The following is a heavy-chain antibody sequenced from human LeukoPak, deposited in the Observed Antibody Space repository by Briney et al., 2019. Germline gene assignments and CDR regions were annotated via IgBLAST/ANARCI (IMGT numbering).Heavy chain of an antibody. Sequence: PSETLSLTCAVYGGSFSSYYWSWIRQPPGKGLEWIGEINHSGSTNYNPSLKSRVTISVDTSKNQFSLKLSSVTAADTAVYYCARGHGHYIWGSYRNPGTYYFDYWGQGTLVTVSS. J-gene: IGHJ4*02. CDR3: ARGHGHYIWGSYRNPGTYYFDY. CDR2: INHSGST. CDR1: GGSFSSYY. V-gene: IGHV4-34*01. D-gene: IGHD3-16*02.